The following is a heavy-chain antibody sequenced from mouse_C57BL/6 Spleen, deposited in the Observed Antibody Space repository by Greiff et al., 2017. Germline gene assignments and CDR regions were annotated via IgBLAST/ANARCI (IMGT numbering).Heavy chain of an antibody. Sequence: VQLQESGAELVRPGASVKLSCKASGYTITDYYINWVKQRPGQGLEWIARIYPGSGNTYYNEKFKGKATLTASKSSITAYMHLSSLTTEDSAVYFCARITPDYWGQGTTLTVSS. CDR3: ARITPDY. CDR2: IYPGSGNT. CDR1: GYTITDYY. V-gene: IGHV1-76*01. J-gene: IGHJ2*01. D-gene: IGHD1-1*01.